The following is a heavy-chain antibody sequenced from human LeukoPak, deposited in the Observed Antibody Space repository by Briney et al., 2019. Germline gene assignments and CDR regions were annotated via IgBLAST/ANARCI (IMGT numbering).Heavy chain of an antibody. CDR1: GYIFTGYY. D-gene: IGHD4-23*01. V-gene: IGHV1-2*02. Sequence: GASVKVSCKASGYIFTGYYMHWVRQAPGQGLEWMGWINPNSGDTNYAQKLQGRVTMTTDTSTSTAYMELRSLRSDDTAVYYCARDDYGGSPYAVWGQGTLVTVSS. J-gene: IGHJ4*02. CDR3: ARDDYGGSPYAV. CDR2: INPNSGDT.